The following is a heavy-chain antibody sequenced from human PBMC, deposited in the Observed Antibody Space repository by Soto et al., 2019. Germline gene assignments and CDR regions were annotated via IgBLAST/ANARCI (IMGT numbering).Heavy chain of an antibody. D-gene: IGHD2-15*01. Sequence: PGWSLRLSCAASGFTFSSYGMHWVRQAPGKGLEWVAVISYDGSNKYYADSVKGRFTISRDNSKNTLYLQMNSLRAEDTAVYYCAKLSGGSPYYGMDVWGQGTTVTVSS. CDR3: AKLSGGSPYYGMDV. J-gene: IGHJ6*02. CDR1: GFTFSSYG. CDR2: ISYDGSNK. V-gene: IGHV3-30*18.